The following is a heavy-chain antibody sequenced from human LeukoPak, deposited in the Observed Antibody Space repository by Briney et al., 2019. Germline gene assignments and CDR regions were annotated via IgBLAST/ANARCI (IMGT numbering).Heavy chain of an antibody. D-gene: IGHD3-3*01. V-gene: IGHV1-69*13. J-gene: IGHJ4*02. Sequence: ASVKVSCKASGGTFSSYAISWVRQAPGQGLEWMGGIIPIFGTANYAQKFQGRVTITADESTSTAYMELSSLRSEDTAVYYCARNQETYYDFWSGTPPGYWGQGTLVTVSS. CDR3: ARNQETYYDFWSGTPPGY. CDR1: GGTFSSYA. CDR2: IIPIFGTA.